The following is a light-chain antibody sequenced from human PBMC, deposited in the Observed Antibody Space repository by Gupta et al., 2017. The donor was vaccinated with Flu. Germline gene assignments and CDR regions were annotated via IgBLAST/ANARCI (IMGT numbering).Light chain of an antibody. CDR2: GAS. CDR3: QQYGSSLWT. J-gene: IGKJ1*01. Sequence: EIVLTQSTGTLSLSPGERATLSCRASQSVSSSYLAWYQQTPGQAPRLLIYGASSRATGIPDRFSGSGSGTDFTLTISRLEPEDFAVYYCQQYGSSLWTFVQGTKVEIK. CDR1: QSVSSSY. V-gene: IGKV3-20*01.